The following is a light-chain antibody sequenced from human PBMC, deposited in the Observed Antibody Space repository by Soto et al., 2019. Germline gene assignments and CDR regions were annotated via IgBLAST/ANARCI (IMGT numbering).Light chain of an antibody. V-gene: IGKV1-39*01. CDR3: QQSYSTPKT. CDR2: AAS. J-gene: IGKJ2*01. CDR1: QSISSY. Sequence: DIQMTQSPSSLSASVGDRVTITCRASQSISSYLNWYQQKPGKAPNLLIYAASILQSGVPSRFSGSGSGTDFTLTISSLQPEDFATYYCQQSYSTPKTFCQGTKLEIK.